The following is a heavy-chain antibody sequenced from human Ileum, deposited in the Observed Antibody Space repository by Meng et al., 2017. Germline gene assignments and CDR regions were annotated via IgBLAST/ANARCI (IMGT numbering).Heavy chain of an antibody. CDR3: ARDHMGSLDY. CDR2: AST. J-gene: IGHJ4*02. Sequence: QVQLQESGPGLVRPSETLSLICTVSGGSVSRAGYQWGWIRQPPGKGLEWIGYASTNYNPSFKSRVTISLDTSRNQFSLSLSSVTAADTAVHYCARDHMGSLDYWGQGILVTVSS. D-gene: IGHD1-26*01. CDR1: GGSVSRAGYQ. V-gene: IGHV4-61*08.